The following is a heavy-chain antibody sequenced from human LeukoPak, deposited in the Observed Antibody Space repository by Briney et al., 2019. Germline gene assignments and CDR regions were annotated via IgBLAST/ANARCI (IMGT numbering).Heavy chain of an antibody. CDR2: INHSGST. CDR3: ARGLRQYVPAAGY. CDR1: GGSFSGYY. Sequence: PSETLSLTCAVYGGSFSGYYWSWIRQPPGKGLEWIGEINHSGSTNYNPSLKSRLTISVDTSKNQFSLKLSSVTAADTAVYYCARGLRQYVPAAGYWGQGTLVTVSS. D-gene: IGHD6-13*01. J-gene: IGHJ4*02. V-gene: IGHV4-34*01.